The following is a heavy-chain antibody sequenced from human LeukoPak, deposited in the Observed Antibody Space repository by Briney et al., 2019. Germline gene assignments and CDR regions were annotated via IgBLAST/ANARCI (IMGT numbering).Heavy chain of an antibody. D-gene: IGHD4-23*01. J-gene: IGHJ4*02. CDR1: GYSFSDHW. CDR3: ARVLGYGGVPSSGDY. CDR2: IYPGDSET. V-gene: IGHV5-51*01. Sequence: GESLKISCKSSGYSFSDHWVAWVRQMPGKGLEWMGLIYPGDSETRYRPSFQGQVTISADLSINTAYLQLSSLKASDTAMYYCARVLGYGGVPSSGDYWGQGTLVTVSS.